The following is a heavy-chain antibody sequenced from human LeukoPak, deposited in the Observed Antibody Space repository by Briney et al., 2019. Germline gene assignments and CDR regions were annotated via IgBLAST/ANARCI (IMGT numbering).Heavy chain of an antibody. V-gene: IGHV1-2*02. CDR3: ARDYYDSSGYIDY. D-gene: IGHD3-22*01. CDR2: INPNSGGT. Sequence: VASVKVSCKASGYTFTGYYMHWVRQAPGQGLEWMGWINPNSGGTNYAQKFQGRVTMTRDTSISTAYMELSRLRSDDTAVYYCARDYYDSSGYIDYWGQGTLVTVSS. CDR1: GYTFTGYY. J-gene: IGHJ4*02.